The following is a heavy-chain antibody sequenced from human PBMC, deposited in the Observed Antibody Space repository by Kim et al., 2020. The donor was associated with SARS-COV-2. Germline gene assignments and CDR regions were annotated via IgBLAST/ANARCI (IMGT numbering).Heavy chain of an antibody. CDR3: AKAQRTQLERRDFAMDV. D-gene: IGHD1-1*01. V-gene: IGHV3-9*01. CDR1: GFTFDDYA. Sequence: GGSLRLSCAASGFTFDDYAMHWVRQAPGKGLEWVSGISWNSGTIGYADSVKGRFTISRDNAKNSLYLQMNSLRVEDAALYYCAKAQRTQLERRDFAMDVWGQGTTVTVPS. CDR2: ISWNSGTI. J-gene: IGHJ6*02.